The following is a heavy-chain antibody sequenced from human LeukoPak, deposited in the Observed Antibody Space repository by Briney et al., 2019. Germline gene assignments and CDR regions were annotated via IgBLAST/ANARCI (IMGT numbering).Heavy chain of an antibody. CDR2: ISSSGSII. Sequence: GGSLRLSCAASGFTFSDYYMSWIRQAPGKGLEWVSYISSSGSIIYYADSVKGRFTISRDNAKNSLYLQMNSLRAEDTAVYYCARVTSGSSYRPFDYWGQGTLVTVSS. CDR1: GFTFSDYY. J-gene: IGHJ4*02. CDR3: ARVTSGSSYRPFDY. D-gene: IGHD3-10*01. V-gene: IGHV3-11*04.